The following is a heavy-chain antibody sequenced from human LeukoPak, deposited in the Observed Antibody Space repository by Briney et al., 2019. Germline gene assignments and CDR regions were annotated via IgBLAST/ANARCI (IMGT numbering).Heavy chain of an antibody. Sequence: LSLTCAVYGGSFSGYYWNWIRQAPGKGLEWVSYISSSGSSIYYADSVKGRFTISRDNAKDSLYLQMNSLRAEDTAVYYCARDPGSGYEEHFDYWGQGTLVTVSS. D-gene: IGHD5-12*01. CDR3: ARDPGSGYEEHFDY. CDR1: GGSFSGYY. V-gene: IGHV3-11*01. J-gene: IGHJ4*02. CDR2: ISSSGSSI.